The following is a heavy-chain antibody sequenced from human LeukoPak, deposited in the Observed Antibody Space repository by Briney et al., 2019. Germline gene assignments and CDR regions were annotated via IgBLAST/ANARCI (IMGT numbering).Heavy chain of an antibody. CDR2: FDPEDDET. CDR1: GYTFTSYG. V-gene: IGHV1-24*01. Sequence: ASVKVSCKASGYTFTSYGISWVRQAPGKGLEWMGGFDPEDDETIYAQKFQGRVTMTEDTSTDTAYMELSSLRSEDTAVYYCATITTGTIYNWFDPWGQGTLVTVSS. CDR3: ATITTGTIYNWFDP. J-gene: IGHJ5*02. D-gene: IGHD1-1*01.